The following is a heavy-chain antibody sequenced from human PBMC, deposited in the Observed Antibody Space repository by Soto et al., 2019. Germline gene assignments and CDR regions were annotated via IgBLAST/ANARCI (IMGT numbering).Heavy chain of an antibody. D-gene: IGHD4-17*01. J-gene: IGHJ4*02. CDR1: GFTFSSYS. Sequence: PGGSLRLSCAASGFTFSSYSMNWVRQAPGKGLEWVSSISSSSSYIYYADSVKGRFTISRDNAKSSLYLQMNSLRAEDTAVYYCARGLPLTFDDYGDPQHFDYWGQGTLVTVSS. V-gene: IGHV3-21*01. CDR2: ISSSSSYI. CDR3: ARGLPLTFDDYGDPQHFDY.